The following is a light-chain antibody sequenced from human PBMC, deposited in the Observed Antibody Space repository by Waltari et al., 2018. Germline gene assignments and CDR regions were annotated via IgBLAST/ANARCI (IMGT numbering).Light chain of an antibody. CDR1: QDISNY. CDR2: DAS. J-gene: IGKJ2*01. V-gene: IGKV1-33*01. Sequence: IPMTQSPSSLSASVGDSVTITCQASQDISNYLNWYQQKPGKAPKLLIYDASNLETGVPSRFSGSGSGTDFTFTISSLQPEDIATYYCQQYDNLPYTFGQGTKLEIK. CDR3: QQYDNLPYT.